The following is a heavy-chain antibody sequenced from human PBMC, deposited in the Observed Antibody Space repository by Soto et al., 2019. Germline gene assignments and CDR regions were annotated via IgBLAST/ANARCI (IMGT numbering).Heavy chain of an antibody. CDR1: GGSISSSSYY. D-gene: IGHD5-12*01. J-gene: IGHJ4*02. CDR3: ARQGYDGDY. CDR2: IYYSGST. Sequence: SETLSLTCTVSGGSISSSSYYWGWIRQPPGKGLGWIGSIYYSGSTYYNPSLKSRVTISVDTSKNQFSLKLSSVTAADTAVYYCARQGYDGDYWGQGTLVTVSS. V-gene: IGHV4-39*01.